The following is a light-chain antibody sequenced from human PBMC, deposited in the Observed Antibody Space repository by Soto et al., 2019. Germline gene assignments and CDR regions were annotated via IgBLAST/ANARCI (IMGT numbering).Light chain of an antibody. J-gene: IGKJ1*01. CDR1: QSVSSNY. CDR2: GAS. V-gene: IGKV3-20*01. CDR3: QQYGGSPRT. Sequence: EIGLTQSPGTVSLSPGERATLSCRASQSVSSNYLAWYQQKPGQAPRLLIYGASSRATGIPDRFSGSGSGTEFTLTISRLEPEDFAVYYCQQYGGSPRTFGQGTKVDIK.